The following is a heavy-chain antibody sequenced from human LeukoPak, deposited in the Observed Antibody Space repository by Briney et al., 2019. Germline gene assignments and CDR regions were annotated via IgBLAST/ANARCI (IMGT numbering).Heavy chain of an antibody. J-gene: IGHJ6*02. CDR3: ARAGVVIIKGDGMDV. CDR1: GGTFSSYA. Sequence: GASVKVSCKASGGTFSSYAISWVRQAPGQGLEWMGWISAYNGNTNYAQKLQGRVTMTTDTSTSTAYMELRSLRSDDTAVYYCARAGVVIIKGDGMDVWGQGTTVTVSS. D-gene: IGHD3-3*01. CDR2: ISAYNGNT. V-gene: IGHV1-18*01.